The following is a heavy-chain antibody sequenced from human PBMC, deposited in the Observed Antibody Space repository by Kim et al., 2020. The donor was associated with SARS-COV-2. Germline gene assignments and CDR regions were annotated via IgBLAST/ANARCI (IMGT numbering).Heavy chain of an antibody. D-gene: IGHD2-15*01. J-gene: IGHJ5*02. V-gene: IGHV3-7*01. CDR2: IKKDGTEK. CDR1: GFSISDYW. CDR3: VKGSHKCAAS. Sequence: GGSLRLSCAASGFSISDYWMNWVRQAPGKGLEWVANIKKDGTEKSYVDSVKGRFTISRDNAKNSLSLQMYSLTVEDTAVYYCVKGSHKCAASWGQGTLVT.